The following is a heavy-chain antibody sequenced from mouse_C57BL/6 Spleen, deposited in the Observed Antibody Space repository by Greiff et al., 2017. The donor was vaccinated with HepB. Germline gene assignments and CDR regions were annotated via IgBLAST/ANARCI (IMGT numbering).Heavy chain of an antibody. CDR2: IYPGDGDT. J-gene: IGHJ1*03. D-gene: IGHD1-1*01. Sequence: QVQLKESGAELVKPGASVKISCKASGYAFSSYWMNWVKQRPGKGLEWIGQIYPGDGDTNYNGKLKGKATLTADKSSSTAYMQLSSLTSEDSAVYFCARVATVGGYFDVWGTGTTVTVSS. V-gene: IGHV1-80*01. CDR3: ARVATVGGYFDV. CDR1: GYAFSSYW.